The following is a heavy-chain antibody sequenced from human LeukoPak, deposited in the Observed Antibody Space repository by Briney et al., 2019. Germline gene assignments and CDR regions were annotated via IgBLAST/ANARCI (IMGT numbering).Heavy chain of an antibody. D-gene: IGHD2-2*01. CDR1: GFTFSTYW. Sequence: GGSLRLSCAASGFTFSTYWMSWVRQAPGKGLEWVANIKPDGSEKTYVDSVKGRFTISRDSSKNTLYLQMNSLSAEDTAVYYCARRPQGTIIDYWGQGTLVTVSS. J-gene: IGHJ4*02. CDR2: IKPDGSEK. CDR3: ARRPQGTIIDY. V-gene: IGHV3-7*01.